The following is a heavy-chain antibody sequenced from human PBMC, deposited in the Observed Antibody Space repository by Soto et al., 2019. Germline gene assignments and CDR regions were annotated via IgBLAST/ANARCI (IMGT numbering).Heavy chain of an antibody. J-gene: IGHJ4*02. D-gene: IGHD6-19*01. CDR3: ARDETYTSGWYFEV. CDR2: ISGYTGKT. V-gene: IGHV1-18*01. Sequence: QVQLVQSGGEVKEPGASVKVSCKASGYMFNSYGMSWLRQAPGQGLEWLGWISGYTGKTNYAQKFQGRITMTTETSTTTVYMDLKSLRSDDTAVYYCARDETYTSGWYFEVWGQGTLVTVPS. CDR1: GYMFNSYG.